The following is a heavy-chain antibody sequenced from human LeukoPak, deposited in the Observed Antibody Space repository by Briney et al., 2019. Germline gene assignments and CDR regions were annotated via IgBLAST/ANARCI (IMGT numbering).Heavy chain of an antibody. D-gene: IGHD3-22*01. CDR1: GFTFSSYG. CDR2: ISGSGGST. J-gene: IGHJ4*02. Sequence: GGSLRLSCAASGFTFSSYGMSWVRQAPGKGLEWVSAISGSGGSTYYADSVKGRFTISRDNSKNTLYPQMNSLRAEDTAVYYCAKSHYYDSSGYYGFDYWGQGTLVTVSS. V-gene: IGHV3-23*01. CDR3: AKSHYYDSSGYYGFDY.